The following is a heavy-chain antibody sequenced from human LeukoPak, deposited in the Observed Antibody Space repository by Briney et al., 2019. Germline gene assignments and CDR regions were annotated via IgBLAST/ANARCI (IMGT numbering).Heavy chain of an antibody. Sequence: SVKVSCKASGGTFSSYAISWVRQAPGQGLEWMGRIIPILGIANYAQKFQGRVTITADKSTSTAYMELSSLRSEDTAVYYCARDMGGYYYYGMDVWGQGTTVTVSS. CDR3: ARDMGGYYYYGMDV. CDR2: IIPILGIA. CDR1: GGTFSSYA. V-gene: IGHV1-69*04. D-gene: IGHD3-16*01. J-gene: IGHJ6*02.